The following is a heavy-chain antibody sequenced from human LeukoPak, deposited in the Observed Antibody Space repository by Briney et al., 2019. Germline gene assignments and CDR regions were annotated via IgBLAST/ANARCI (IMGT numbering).Heavy chain of an antibody. V-gene: IGHV4-31*01. J-gene: IGHJ6*02. CDR3: ARDPASGQWLGNYYGMDV. CDR2: IYYSGST. CDR1: GRSISRGGYY. Sequence: PSQTLSLTCTLSGRSISRGGYYCSSIRQHPRKGLEWIGYIYYSGSTYYNPSLKSLVTISVNTSKNKFSLKLSAVTAADTAVYYCARDPASGQWLGNYYGMDVWGQGTTVTVSS. D-gene: IGHD6-19*01.